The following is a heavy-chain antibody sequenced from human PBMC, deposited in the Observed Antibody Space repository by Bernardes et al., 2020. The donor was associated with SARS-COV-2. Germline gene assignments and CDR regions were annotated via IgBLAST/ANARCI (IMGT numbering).Heavy chain of an antibody. D-gene: IGHD2-15*01. CDR1: GGSISSYY. CDR2: IYTSGST. Sequence: SETLSLTCTVSGGSISSYYWSWIRQPAGKGLEWIGRIYTSGSTNYNPSLKSRVTMSVDTSKNQFSLKLSSVTAADTAVYYCARDPPIQGGSCYGRDVWGQGTTVTVSS. CDR3: ARDPPIQGGSCYGRDV. V-gene: IGHV4-4*07. J-gene: IGHJ6*02.